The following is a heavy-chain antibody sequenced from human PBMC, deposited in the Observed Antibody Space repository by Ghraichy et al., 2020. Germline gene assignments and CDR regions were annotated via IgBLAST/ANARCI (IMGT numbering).Heavy chain of an antibody. V-gene: IGHV4-61*01. CDR2: ISYTGST. CDR3: ARERGVHYFDY. J-gene: IGHJ4*02. D-gene: IGHD2-8*01. CDR1: GGSVSSGFYY. Sequence: SQTLSLTCTVSGGSVSSGFYYWSWIRQPPGKGLEWIGYISYTGSTNYNPSLKSRVTISVDTSQNQFSLKLSSVTAADTAVYYCARERGVHYFDYWGQGTLVTVSS.